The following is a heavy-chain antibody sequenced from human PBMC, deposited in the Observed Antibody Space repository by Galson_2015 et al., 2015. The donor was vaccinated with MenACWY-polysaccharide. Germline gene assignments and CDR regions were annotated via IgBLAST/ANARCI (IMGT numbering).Heavy chain of an antibody. CDR2: ISGSGGRT. V-gene: IGHV3-23*01. J-gene: IGHJ4*02. Sequence: SLRLSCAASGFTFSNYAMAWVRLAPGKGLEWVSSISGSGGRTYYADSVKGRFTISRDNSKNMVYLQMNSLRAEDTAEYYCAKGGDWDNSSGYYRLFDYWGQGTLITVSS. CDR3: AKGGDWDNSSGYYRLFDY. CDR1: GFTFSNYA. D-gene: IGHD3-22*01.